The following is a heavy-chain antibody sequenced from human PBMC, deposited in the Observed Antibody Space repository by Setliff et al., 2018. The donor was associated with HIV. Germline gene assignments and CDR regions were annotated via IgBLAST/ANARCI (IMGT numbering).Heavy chain of an antibody. J-gene: IGHJ4*02. CDR3: ARGLSSPFAAGL. CDR2: VFYGGGTTH. Sequence: PSETLSLTCSVSGASVIGYYWTWMRQPPGKGLEWIANVFYGGGTTHNYNPSLKSRATISIDASKNLLSLSLSSVAAADTAVYYCARGLSSPFAAGLWGQGTLVTVSS. CDR1: GASVIGYY. V-gene: IGHV4-59*02. D-gene: IGHD6-13*01.